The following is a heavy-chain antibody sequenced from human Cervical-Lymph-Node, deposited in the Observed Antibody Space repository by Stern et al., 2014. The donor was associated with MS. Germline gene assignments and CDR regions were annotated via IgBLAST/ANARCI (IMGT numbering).Heavy chain of an antibody. V-gene: IGHV2-70*01. Sequence: QVTLRESGPALVKPTQTLTLTCTFSGLSLTTSGMCVSWIRQPPGKALEWLAFIDWEDDKSYNTALKTRLTISKDTSKNQVVLTMTNMDPVDTATYYCARFYSSSSFADAFDIWGQGTMVTVSS. D-gene: IGHD6-6*01. CDR1: GLSLTTSGMC. CDR2: IDWEDDK. CDR3: ARFYSSSSFADAFDI. J-gene: IGHJ3*02.